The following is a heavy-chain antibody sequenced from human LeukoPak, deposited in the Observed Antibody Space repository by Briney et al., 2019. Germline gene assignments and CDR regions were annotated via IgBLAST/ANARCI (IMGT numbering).Heavy chain of an antibody. V-gene: IGHV3-74*01. Sequence: PGGSLRLSCAVSGFTFSTYGMNWVRQAPGKGLVRVSLINNDGHTTVYADSVKGRFTISRDNAKNTLYLQMNSLRAEDTAVYYCGRDFWGSIDHWGQGTLVTVSS. CDR1: GFTFSTYG. CDR2: INNDGHTT. J-gene: IGHJ4*02. CDR3: GRDFWGSIDH. D-gene: IGHD3-16*01.